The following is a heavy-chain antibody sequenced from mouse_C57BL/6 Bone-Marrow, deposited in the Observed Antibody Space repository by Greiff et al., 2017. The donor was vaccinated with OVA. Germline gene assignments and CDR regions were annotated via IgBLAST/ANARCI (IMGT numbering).Heavy chain of an antibody. CDR2: ISSGGSYT. V-gene: IGHV5-6*01. D-gene: IGHD1-1*01. J-gene: IGHJ2*01. Sequence: EVKLMESGGDLVKPGGSLKLSCAASGFTFSSYGMSWVRQTPDKRLEWVATISSGGSYTYYPDSVKGRFTISRDNAKNTLYRQMSSLKSKDTAMYYCARHYYGSSYDYWGQGTTLTVSS. CDR3: ARHYYGSSYDY. CDR1: GFTFSSYG.